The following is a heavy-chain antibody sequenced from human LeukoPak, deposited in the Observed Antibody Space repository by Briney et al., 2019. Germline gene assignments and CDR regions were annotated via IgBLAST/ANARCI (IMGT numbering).Heavy chain of an antibody. CDR3: ACHWYGGNSA. D-gene: IGHD4-23*01. Sequence: SQTLSLTCTVSGGSISSGSYYWSWIRQPAGKGLGWIGRIYTSGSTNYNPSLKSRVTISVDTSKNQFSLKLSSVTAADTAVYYCACHWYGGNSAWGQGTLVTVSS. J-gene: IGHJ5*02. CDR2: IYTSGST. CDR1: GGSISSGSYY. V-gene: IGHV4-61*02.